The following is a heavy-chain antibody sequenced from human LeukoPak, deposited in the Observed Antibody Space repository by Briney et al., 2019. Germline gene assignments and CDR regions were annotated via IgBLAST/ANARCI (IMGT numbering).Heavy chain of an antibody. CDR1: GGSISSYY. V-gene: IGHV4-59*01. CDR3: ARAAYSGSFFDY. D-gene: IGHD1-26*01. J-gene: IGHJ4*02. CDR2: IYYSGST. Sequence: SETLSLTCTVSGGSISSYYWSWIRQPPGKGLEWIGYIYYSGSTNYYPYPKSRGTVTIAVSTNKFPLKLSSVTAADTAVYYCARAAYSGSFFDYWGQGTLVTVSS.